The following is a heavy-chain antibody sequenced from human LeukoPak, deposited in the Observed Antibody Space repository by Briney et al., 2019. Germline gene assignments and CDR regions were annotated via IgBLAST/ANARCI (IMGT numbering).Heavy chain of an antibody. CDR2: INPNSGGK. CDR3: ARRGTRTWYDS. Sequence: ASVKVSCKASGYTFSDYYIHCVRQAPGQGLEWMGWINPNSGGKNYAQKVQGRATMTRDTSISTAYMGLNRLRADDTAVYYCARRGTRTWYDSWGQGTLVTVSS. CDR1: GYTFSDYY. J-gene: IGHJ5*01. V-gene: IGHV1-2*02.